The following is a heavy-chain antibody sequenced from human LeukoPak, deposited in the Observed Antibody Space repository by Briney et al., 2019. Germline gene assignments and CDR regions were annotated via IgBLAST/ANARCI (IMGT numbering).Heavy chain of an antibody. CDR1: GFTFSNAW. V-gene: IGHV3-15*07. CDR2: IKSKTDGGTT. CDR3: TTDAITIFGVVIEKQDY. D-gene: IGHD3-3*01. Sequence: GGSLRLSCAASGFTFSNAWMNWVRQAPWKGLEWVGRIKSKTDGGTTDYAAPVKGRFTISRDDSKNTLYLQMNSLKTEDTAVYYCTTDAITIFGVVIEKQDYWGQGTLVTVSS. J-gene: IGHJ4*02.